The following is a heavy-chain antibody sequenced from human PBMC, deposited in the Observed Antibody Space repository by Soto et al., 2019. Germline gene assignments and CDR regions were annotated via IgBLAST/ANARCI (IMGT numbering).Heavy chain of an antibody. Sequence: QEQLVQSGAEVKKPGSSVKVSCKASGGLFSSYPISWVRQVPGQVLEWMGGIIPVFQTAYYTQRFQGRVTINADESTNTAYMELSSLRSEDTAIYYCARGGSGYTWFNEFWGQGTLVTVSS. CDR1: GGLFSSYP. V-gene: IGHV1-69*01. J-gene: IGHJ4*02. CDR3: ARGGSGYTWFNEF. CDR2: IIPVFQTA. D-gene: IGHD3-22*01.